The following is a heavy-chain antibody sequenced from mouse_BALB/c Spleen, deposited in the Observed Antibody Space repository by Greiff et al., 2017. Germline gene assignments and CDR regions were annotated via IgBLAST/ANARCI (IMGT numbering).Heavy chain of an antibody. J-gene: IGHJ3*01. D-gene: IGHD2-2*01. CDR1: GYTFNDYN. CDR2: IYPYNGGP. Sequence: VQLKQSGPELVQPGASVKISCKASGYTFNDYNLHWVKQSHGKSLEWIGYIYPYNGGPGYNQKFKSKATLTVDNSSSTADMELRSLTSEDSAVYYCARVGYDRAYWGQGTLVTVSA. CDR3: ARVGYDRAY. V-gene: IGHV1S29*02.